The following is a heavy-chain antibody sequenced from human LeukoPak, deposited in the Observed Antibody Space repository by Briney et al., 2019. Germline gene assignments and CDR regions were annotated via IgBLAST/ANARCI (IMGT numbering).Heavy chain of an antibody. Sequence: ASVKVSCKASGYTFTGYYIHWVRQAPGQGLEWRGWINPYSGVINFAQKFQGRVTMTKDTSISSAYMELNRLRSDDTAVYYCARGDYYGSQLDAFDIWGQGTMVTVSS. CDR3: ARGDYYGSQLDAFDI. J-gene: IGHJ3*02. V-gene: IGHV1-2*02. CDR1: GYTFTGYY. D-gene: IGHD3-10*01. CDR2: INPYSGVI.